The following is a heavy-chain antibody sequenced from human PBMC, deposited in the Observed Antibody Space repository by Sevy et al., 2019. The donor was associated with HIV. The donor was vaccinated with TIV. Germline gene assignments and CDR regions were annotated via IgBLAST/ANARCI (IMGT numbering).Heavy chain of an antibody. CDR3: AKEGDYDFWRGYFDY. V-gene: IGHV3-30*02. CDR1: GFTFSSYG. CDR2: IRYDGSNK. D-gene: IGHD3-3*01. J-gene: IGHJ4*02. Sequence: GGSLRLSCAASGFTFSSYGMHWVRQAPGKGLEWVAFIRYDGSNKYYADSVKGRFTISRDNSKNTLYLQMNSLRAEDTAVDYCAKEGDYDFWRGYFDYWGQGTLVTVSS.